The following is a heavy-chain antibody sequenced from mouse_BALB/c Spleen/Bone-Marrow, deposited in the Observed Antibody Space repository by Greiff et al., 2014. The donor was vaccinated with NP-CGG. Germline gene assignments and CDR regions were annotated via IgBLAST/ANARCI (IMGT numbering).Heavy chain of an antibody. CDR1: GFNIKDTY. V-gene: IGHV14-3*02. CDR2: IDPANGNT. Sequence: VQLQQSGAELVKPGASVKLSCTASGFNIKDTYMHWVKQRPEQRLEWIGRIDPANGNTKYDPKFQGKATITADTSPNTAYLQLSSLTSEDTAVYYCARYYYGSSYFDDWGQGTTLTVSS. J-gene: IGHJ2*01. CDR3: ARYYYGSSYFDD. D-gene: IGHD1-1*01.